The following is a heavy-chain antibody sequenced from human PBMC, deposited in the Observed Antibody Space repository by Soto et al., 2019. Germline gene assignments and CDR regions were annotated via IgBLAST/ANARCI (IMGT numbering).Heavy chain of an antibody. V-gene: IGHV4-59*11. J-gene: IGHJ4*02. CDR2: IFYNGRT. CDR3: AGGADNSPWYYWL. Sequence: PSETLSLTCTVSGGSISTHYWTRIRRPPGKGLEWIGNIFYNGRTNYNPSLESRVSILVDTSKNQLSLKMTSVTAADTAVYYCAGGADNSPWYYWLWGQGTLVTVSS. CDR1: GGSISTHY. D-gene: IGHD1-1*01.